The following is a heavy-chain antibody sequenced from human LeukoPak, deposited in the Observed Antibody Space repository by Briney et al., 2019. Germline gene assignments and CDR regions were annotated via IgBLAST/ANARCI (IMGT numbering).Heavy chain of an antibody. V-gene: IGHV4-61*02. CDR2: IFARGSA. CDR1: GGSITSGNYY. Sequence: PSETLSLTCTVSGGSITSGNYYWSWIRQPAGKGLEWIGRIFARGSANYNPSLKSRPTISVDTSKNQFSLMLTSVTAADTAVYFCARSRSTYDSSGYLDYWGQGALVTVSS. D-gene: IGHD3-22*01. CDR3: ARSRSTYDSSGYLDY. J-gene: IGHJ4*02.